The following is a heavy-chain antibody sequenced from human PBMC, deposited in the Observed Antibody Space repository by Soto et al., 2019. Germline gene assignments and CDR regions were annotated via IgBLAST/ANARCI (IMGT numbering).Heavy chain of an antibody. CDR2: IYWDDDK. J-gene: IGHJ4*02. CDR1: GFSLTSRPVG. CDR3: AHRRNYDGSWNEGVFDY. D-gene: IGHD3-16*01. Sequence: KESGPTLVKPTQTLTLTCTFSGFSLTSRPVGVGWVRQPPGKALEWLALIYWDDDKRYSPSLRSTLTVTKDASKNQVVLTLTNMDPVDTATYYCAHRRNYDGSWNEGVFDYWGQGILVTVSS. V-gene: IGHV2-5*02.